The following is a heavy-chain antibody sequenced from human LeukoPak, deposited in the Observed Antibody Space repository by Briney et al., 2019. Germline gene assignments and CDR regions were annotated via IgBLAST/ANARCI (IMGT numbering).Heavy chain of an antibody. CDR1: GFTFSGFA. D-gene: IGHD6-13*01. CDR2: IGSDYKT. V-gene: IGHV3-23*01. Sequence: PGGSLRLSCAASGFTFSGFAMTWVRQAPGKGLEWVSSIGSDYKTHYSESVKGRFAISRDNSKSTLFLQMNSLRAEDTAVYYCVRGGSSWYGFDYWGQGTLVSVSS. CDR3: VRGGSSWYGFDY. J-gene: IGHJ4*02.